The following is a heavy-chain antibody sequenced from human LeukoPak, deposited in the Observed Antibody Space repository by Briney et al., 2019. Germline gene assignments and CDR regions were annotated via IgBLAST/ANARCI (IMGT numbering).Heavy chain of an antibody. CDR2: IYHSGST. D-gene: IGHD3-3*01. J-gene: IGHJ6*04. V-gene: IGHV4-30-2*01. CDR3: ARALRFLEWEDV. Sequence: PSQTLSLTCAVSGGSISSGGYSWSWIRQPPGKGLEWIGYIYHSGSTYYNPSLKSRVTISVDRSKNQFSLKLSSVTAADTAVYYCARALRFLEWEDVWGKGTTVTVSS. CDR1: GGSISSGGYS.